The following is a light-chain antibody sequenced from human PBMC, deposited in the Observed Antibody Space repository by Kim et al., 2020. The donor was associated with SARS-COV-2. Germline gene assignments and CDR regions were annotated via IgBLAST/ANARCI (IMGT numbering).Light chain of an antibody. Sequence: GQSVTLSCTGTSSDIGGYNHVSWYQQHPGKAPKLMIYEVSKWPSGVPDRFSGSKSGNTASLTVSGLQADDEANYYRSSYGGNNNWVFGGGTQLTVL. CDR2: EVS. CDR3: SSYGGNNNWV. CDR1: SSDIGGYNH. V-gene: IGLV2-8*01. J-gene: IGLJ3*02.